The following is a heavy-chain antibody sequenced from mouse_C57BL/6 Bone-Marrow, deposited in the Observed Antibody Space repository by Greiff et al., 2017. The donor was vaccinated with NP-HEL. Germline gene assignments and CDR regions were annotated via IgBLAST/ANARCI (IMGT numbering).Heavy chain of an antibody. CDR2: VSNGGGIT. CDR1: GFTFSSYT. Sequence: EVKLVESGGGLVQPGGSRKLSCAASGFTFSSYTMSWVRQTPEKRLEWVAYVSNGGGITYYPDTLKGRFTISRDNAKNTLYMQTSSLKSEDTAMYYCARHASSGYVMDYWGQGTSVTVSS. J-gene: IGHJ4*01. D-gene: IGHD3-1*01. V-gene: IGHV5-12-2*01. CDR3: ARHASSGYVMDY.